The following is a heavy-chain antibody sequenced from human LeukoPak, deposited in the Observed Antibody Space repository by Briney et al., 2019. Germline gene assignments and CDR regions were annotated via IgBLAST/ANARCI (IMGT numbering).Heavy chain of an antibody. V-gene: IGHV3-33*01. CDR3: ASPSPGGAAAGLFDY. CDR1: GFTFSSYG. J-gene: IGHJ4*02. Sequence: GRSLRLSCAASGFTFSSYGMHWVRQAPGKGLEWVAVIWYDGSNKYYADSVKGRFTISRDNSNNTLYLQMNSPRAEDTAVYYCASPSPGGAAAGLFDYWGQGTLVTVSS. D-gene: IGHD6-13*01. CDR2: IWYDGSNK.